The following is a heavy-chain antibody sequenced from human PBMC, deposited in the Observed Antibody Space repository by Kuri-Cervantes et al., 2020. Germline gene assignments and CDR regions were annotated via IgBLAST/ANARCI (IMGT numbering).Heavy chain of an antibody. V-gene: IGHV4-61*01. D-gene: IGHD3-22*01. CDR3: ARVLGYYDRAWFDP. J-gene: IGHJ5*02. Sequence: SETLSLTCTVSGGSVSSDSYYWSWIRQPPEKGLEWIGSIYYGGGTNYNPSLKSRVTISVDTSKNQFSLKLSSVTAADTAVYYCARVLGYYDRAWFDPWGQGTLVTVSS. CDR1: GGSVSSDSYY. CDR2: IYYGGGT.